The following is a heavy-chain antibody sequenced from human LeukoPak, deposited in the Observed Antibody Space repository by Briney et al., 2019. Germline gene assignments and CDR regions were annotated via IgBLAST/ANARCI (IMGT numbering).Heavy chain of an antibody. J-gene: IGHJ5*02. CDR2: IYTSGST. CDR1: GGSISSGSYY. D-gene: IGHD6-13*01. Sequence: PSETLSPTCTVSGGSISSGSYYWIWIRQPDGKGLEWIGRIYTSGSTNYNPSLKSRVTISVDTSKNQFSLKLSSVTAADTAVYYCARSAGYSSSWYDFAYGGWFDPWGQGTLVTVSS. V-gene: IGHV4-61*02. CDR3: ARSAGYSSSWYDFAYGGWFDP.